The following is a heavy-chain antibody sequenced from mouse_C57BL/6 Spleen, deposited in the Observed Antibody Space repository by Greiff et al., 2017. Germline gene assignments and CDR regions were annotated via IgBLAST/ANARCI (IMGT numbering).Heavy chain of an antibody. Sequence: VQLQQSGPELVKPGASVKISCKASGYTFTDYYMNWVKQSHGKSLEWIGDINPNNGGTSYNQKFKGKATLTVDKSSSTAYMELRSLTSEDSAVYYCARRDYGGYFYVWGTGTTVTVSS. CDR1: GYTFTDYY. CDR2: INPNNGGT. D-gene: IGHD1-1*01. CDR3: ARRDYGGYFYV. V-gene: IGHV1-26*01. J-gene: IGHJ1*03.